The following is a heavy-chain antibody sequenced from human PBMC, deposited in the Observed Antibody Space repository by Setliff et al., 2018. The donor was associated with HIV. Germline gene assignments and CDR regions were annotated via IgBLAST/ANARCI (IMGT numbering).Heavy chain of an antibody. D-gene: IGHD6-19*01. CDR3: ARGRYSSGLTDY. J-gene: IGHJ4*02. Sequence: GPSVKVSCKASGYTFSNYDINWVRQATGQGLEWMGWMNPKSGNSGHAQKFQGRITMTRNTSITTAYMELISLKSEDTAVYYCARGRYSSGLTDYWGQGTLVTV. CDR2: MNPKSGNS. CDR1: GYTFSNYD. V-gene: IGHV1-8*02.